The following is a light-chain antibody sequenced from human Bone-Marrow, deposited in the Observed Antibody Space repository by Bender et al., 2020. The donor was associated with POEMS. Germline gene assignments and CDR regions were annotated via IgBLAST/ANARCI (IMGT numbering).Light chain of an antibody. CDR1: DPNFGCNH. CDR2: SNY. CDR3: QYYDSGMSGSGV. Sequence: QSVLTQPPSASGTPGQSVIISCSGTDPNFGCNHVNWYQHLPGSAPRLVVYSNYQRPSGVPDRFSGSKSGTSASLAITGLQSEDGADYYCQYYDSGMSGSGVFGTGTKVTVL. V-gene: IGLV1-44*01. J-gene: IGLJ1*01.